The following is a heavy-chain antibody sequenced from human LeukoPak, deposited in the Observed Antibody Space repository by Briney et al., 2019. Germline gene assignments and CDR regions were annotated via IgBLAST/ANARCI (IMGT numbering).Heavy chain of an antibody. CDR3: ARDRTAGDY. Sequence: GGSLRLSCVASGFRYSHYGMNWVRQAPGKGLEWVSGITSDSPGIYYADSVKGRFTIYRDNSKMTLYLQMNSLRAEDTAVYYCARDRTAGDYWGQGTLVTVSS. CDR1: GFRYSHYG. CDR2: ITSDSPGI. D-gene: IGHD6-19*01. V-gene: IGHV3-21*01. J-gene: IGHJ4*02.